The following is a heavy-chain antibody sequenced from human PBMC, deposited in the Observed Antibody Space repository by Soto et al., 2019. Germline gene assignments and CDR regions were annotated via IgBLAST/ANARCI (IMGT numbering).Heavy chain of an antibody. V-gene: IGHV4-59*01. CDR3: ARSDSSGWYWFDP. D-gene: IGHD6-19*01. CDR1: GGSISSYY. J-gene: IGHJ5*02. CDR2: IYYSGST. Sequence: PSETLSLTCTVSGGSISSYYWSWIRQPPGKGLEWIGYIYYSGSTNYNPSLKSRVTISVDTSKNQFSLKLGSVTAADTAVYYCARSDSSGWYWFDPWGQGTLVTVSS.